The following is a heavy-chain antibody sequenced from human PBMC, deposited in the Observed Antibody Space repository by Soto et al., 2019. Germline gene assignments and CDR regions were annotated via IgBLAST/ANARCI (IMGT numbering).Heavy chain of an antibody. CDR2: TYYRSKWYN. CDR1: GDSVSSNSAA. J-gene: IGHJ4*02. Sequence: PSQTLSLTCAISGDSVSSNSAAWNWIRQSPSRGLEWLGRTYYRSKWYNDYALSVKSRITINPDTSKNQFSLQLNSVTPDDTSVYCCAREGIVIGIFDYWGQGPLVTVSS. CDR3: AREGIVIGIFDY. D-gene: IGHD1-26*01. V-gene: IGHV6-1*01.